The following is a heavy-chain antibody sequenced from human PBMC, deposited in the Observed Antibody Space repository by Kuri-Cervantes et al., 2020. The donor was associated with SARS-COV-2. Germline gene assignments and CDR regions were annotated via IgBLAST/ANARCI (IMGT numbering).Heavy chain of an antibody. Sequence: GSLRLSCTVSGGSVSSGSYYWSWIRQPPGKGLEWIGYIYYSGSTNYNPSLKSRVTISVDTSKNQFSLKLSSVTAADTAVYYCARGGAGQWLTPFDYWGQGTLVTVSS. J-gene: IGHJ4*02. V-gene: IGHV4-61*01. D-gene: IGHD6-19*01. CDR3: ARGGAGQWLTPFDY. CDR1: GGSVSSGSYY. CDR2: IYYSGST.